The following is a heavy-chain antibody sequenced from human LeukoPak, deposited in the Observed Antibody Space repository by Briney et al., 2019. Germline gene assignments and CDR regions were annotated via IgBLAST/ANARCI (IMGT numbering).Heavy chain of an antibody. D-gene: IGHD3-22*01. CDR1: GFTVSSNY. Sequence: GGSLRLSCAASGFTVSSNYMSWVRQAPGKGLEWVSVIYSGGSTYYADSVKGRFTISRDNSKNTLYLQMNSLRAEDTAVYYCASQGDSSGYWFDPWGQGTLVTVSS. CDR2: IYSGGST. J-gene: IGHJ5*02. CDR3: ASQGDSSGYWFDP. V-gene: IGHV3-66*01.